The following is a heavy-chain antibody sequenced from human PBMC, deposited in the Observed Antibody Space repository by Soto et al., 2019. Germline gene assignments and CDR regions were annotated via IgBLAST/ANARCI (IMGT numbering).Heavy chain of an antibody. CDR2: INHSGST. CDR1: GGSFGGHY. CDR3: ARGGAGSPSGFDI. V-gene: IGHV4-34*02. J-gene: IGHJ4*02. D-gene: IGHD6-6*01. Sequence: QVQLQQWGAGLLKPSETLSLTCAVYGGSFGGHYWSWIRQPPGKGLEWIGEINHSGSTNYNPSLKSRVAISIDTSENQLSLKLNSLTAADTAIYYCARGGAGSPSGFDIWGQGTLVTVSS.